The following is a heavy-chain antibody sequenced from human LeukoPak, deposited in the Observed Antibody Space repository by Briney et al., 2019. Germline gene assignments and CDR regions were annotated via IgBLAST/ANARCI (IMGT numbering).Heavy chain of an antibody. CDR1: GFTFSSYA. CDR2: ISYDGSNK. J-gene: IGHJ4*02. Sequence: GGSLRLSCAASGFTFSSYAMHWVRQAPGKGLEWVAVISYDGSNKYYADSVKGRFTISRDNSKNTLYLQMNSLRAEDTAVYYCAGVEGPWGQGTLVTVSS. V-gene: IGHV3-30*04. CDR3: AGVEGP.